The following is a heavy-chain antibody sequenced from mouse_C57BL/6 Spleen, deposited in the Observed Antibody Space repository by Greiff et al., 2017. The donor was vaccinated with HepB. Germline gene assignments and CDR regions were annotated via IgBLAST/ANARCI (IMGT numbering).Heavy chain of an antibody. CDR3: ASGFTTGRSLDY. Sequence: VQLQQPGAELVKPGASVKLSCKASGYTFTSYWMHWVKQRPGQGLEWIGMIHPNSGSTKYNEKFKSKATLTVDKSSSTAYMQLSSLTSEDSAVYYCASGFTTGRSLDYWGQGTTLTVSS. V-gene: IGHV1-64*01. CDR1: GYTFTSYW. CDR2: IHPNSGST. J-gene: IGHJ2*01. D-gene: IGHD1-1*01.